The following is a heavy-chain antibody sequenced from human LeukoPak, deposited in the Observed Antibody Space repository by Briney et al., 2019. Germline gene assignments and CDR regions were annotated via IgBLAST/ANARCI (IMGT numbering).Heavy chain of an antibody. CDR1: GFTFSSYD. Sequence: GGSLRLSCAASGFTFSSYDMHWVRQATGKGLEWVSAIGTAGDTYYPGSVKGRFTISRENAKNSLYLQMNSLRAGDTAVYYCARNNPGDGMDVWGQGTTVTVSS. V-gene: IGHV3-13*01. CDR2: IGTAGDT. D-gene: IGHD1/OR15-1a*01. CDR3: ARNNPGDGMDV. J-gene: IGHJ6*02.